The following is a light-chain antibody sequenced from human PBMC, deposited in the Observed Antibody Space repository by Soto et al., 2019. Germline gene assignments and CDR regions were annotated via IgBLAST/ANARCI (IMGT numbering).Light chain of an antibody. Sequence: DIQMTQSPSTLSGSVGDRVTITCRASQTISSWLAWYQQKPGKAPKLLIYKASTLKSGVPSRFSGSGSGTEFTLTISSLQPDDFATYYCQHYKIYSEAFGKGTKVELK. CDR2: KAS. CDR1: QTISSW. J-gene: IGKJ1*01. CDR3: QHYKIYSEA. V-gene: IGKV1-5*03.